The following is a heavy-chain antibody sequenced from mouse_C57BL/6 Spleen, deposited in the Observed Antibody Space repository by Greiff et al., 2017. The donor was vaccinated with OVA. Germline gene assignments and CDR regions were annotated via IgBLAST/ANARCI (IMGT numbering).Heavy chain of an antibody. D-gene: IGHD1-1*01. CDR1: GYTFTDYY. CDR2: INPNNGGT. J-gene: IGHJ3*01. Sequence: EVQLQQSGPELVKPGASVKISCKASGYTFTDYYMNWVKQSHGKSLEWIGDINPNNGGTSYNQKFKGKATLTVDKYSSTAYMELRSLTSEDSAVYDCARSEGGSSAFAYWGQGTLVTVSA. V-gene: IGHV1-26*01. CDR3: ARSEGGSSAFAY.